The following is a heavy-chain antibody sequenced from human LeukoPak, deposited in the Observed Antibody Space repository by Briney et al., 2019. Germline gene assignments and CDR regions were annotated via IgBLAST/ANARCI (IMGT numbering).Heavy chain of an antibody. CDR1: GFTFDDYA. J-gene: IGHJ2*01. Sequence: QSGGSLRLSCAASGFTFDDYAMHWVRQAPGKGLEWVSGISWNSGSIGYADSVKGRFTISRDNAKNSLYLQMNSLRAEDTAVYYCARGNYGDDDWYFDLWGRGTLVTVSS. CDR3: ARGNYGDDDWYFDL. D-gene: IGHD4-17*01. CDR2: ISWNSGSI. V-gene: IGHV3-9*01.